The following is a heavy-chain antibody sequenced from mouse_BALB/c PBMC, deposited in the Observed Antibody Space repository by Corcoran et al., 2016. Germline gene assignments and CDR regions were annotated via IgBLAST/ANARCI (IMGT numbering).Heavy chain of an antibody. Sequence: QIQLVQSGPELKKPGETVKISCKASGYTFTNYGLNWVKQAPGKGLKWMGWINTYTGEQTYADDFKGRFAFSLENSASTAYLQINNLKNEDTATYFCAREPYAMDYWGQGTSVTVSS. V-gene: IGHV9-3-1*01. D-gene: IGHD6-1*01. CDR1: GYTFTNYG. J-gene: IGHJ4*01. CDR2: INTYTGEQ. CDR3: AREPYAMDY.